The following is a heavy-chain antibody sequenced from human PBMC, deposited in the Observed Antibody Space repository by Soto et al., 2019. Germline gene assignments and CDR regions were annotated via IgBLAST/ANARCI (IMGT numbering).Heavy chain of an antibody. J-gene: IGHJ4*02. D-gene: IGHD3-9*01. V-gene: IGHV3-23*01. CDR1: GFTFSSYA. CDR2: ISGSGGST. CDR3: AKVLRATFLTGYPDYFDY. Sequence: GGSLRLSCAASGFTFSSYAMSWVRQAPGKGLEWVSAISGSGGSTYYADSVKGRFTISRDNSKNTLYLQMNSLRAEDTAVYYCAKVLRATFLTGYPDYFDYWGQGTLVTVSS.